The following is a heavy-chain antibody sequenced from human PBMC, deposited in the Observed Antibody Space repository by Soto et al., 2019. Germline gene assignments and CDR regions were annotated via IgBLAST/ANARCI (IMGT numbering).Heavy chain of an antibody. CDR2: IYPGDSDT. Sequence: HGESLKISCRGSGYTFTNYWIGWVRQMPGKGLEWMGIIYPGDSDTKYNPSFQGQVTISADKSITTTYLRWTSLKASDTAIYYCAASIFYYGMDVWGQGTTVPVSS. J-gene: IGHJ6*02. CDR1: GYTFTNYW. V-gene: IGHV5-51*01. CDR3: AASIFYYGMDV.